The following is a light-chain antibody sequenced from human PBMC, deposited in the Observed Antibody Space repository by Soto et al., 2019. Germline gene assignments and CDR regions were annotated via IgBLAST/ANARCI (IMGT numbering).Light chain of an antibody. V-gene: IGLV2-14*01. CDR1: STDVGGYNY. CDR2: EVS. CDR3: GSYTSTDTPFV. Sequence: QSVLAQPSSVSGYPGQSITISCTGTSTDVGGYNYVSWYQHHPGKGPKPIIYEVSNRPSGVSDRFSGSKSGNKASLIISNLEAEDESDYYCGSYTSTDTPFVFGTGTKVTVL. J-gene: IGLJ1*01.